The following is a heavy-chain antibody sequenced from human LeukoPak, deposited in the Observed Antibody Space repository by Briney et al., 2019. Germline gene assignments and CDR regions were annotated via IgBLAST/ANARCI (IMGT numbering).Heavy chain of an antibody. Sequence: GESLKISCKGSGYSFTSYWIGWVRQMPGKGLEWMGIIYPGDSDTRYSPSFQGQVTISADKSITTAYLQWSSLKASDTATYYCARRAWDSGGLGRFDPWGQGTLVTVSS. D-gene: IGHD1-26*01. CDR3: ARRAWDSGGLGRFDP. CDR2: IYPGDSDT. J-gene: IGHJ5*02. V-gene: IGHV5-51*01. CDR1: GYSFTSYW.